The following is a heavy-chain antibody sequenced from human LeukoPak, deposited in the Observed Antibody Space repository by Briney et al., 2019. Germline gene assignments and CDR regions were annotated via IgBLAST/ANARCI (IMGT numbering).Heavy chain of an antibody. J-gene: IGHJ4*02. D-gene: IGHD3-10*01. CDR2: IYHSGST. CDR1: GGSISSGGYS. V-gene: IGHV4-30-2*01. Sequence: PSQTLSLTCAVSGGSISSGGYSWRWIRQPPGKGLEWIGYIYHSGSTYYNPSLKSRVTISVDRSKNQFSLKLSSVTAADTAVYYCARTYGSGTHPGFYFDYWGQGTLVTVSS. CDR3: ARTYGSGTHPGFYFDY.